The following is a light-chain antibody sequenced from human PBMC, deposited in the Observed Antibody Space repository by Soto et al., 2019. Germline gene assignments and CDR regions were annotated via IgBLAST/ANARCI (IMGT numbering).Light chain of an antibody. CDR2: GVT. CDR1: SSDVGVYSY. J-gene: IGLJ2*01. Sequence: QSALTQPPSASGSPGQSVTISCTGTSSDVGVYSYVSWYQRHPGKAPKLMIYGVTKRPSGVPDRFSGSKSGNTASLTVSGLQAEDEADYYCSSYAGSNNVVFGGGTKLTVL. CDR3: SSYAGSNNVV. V-gene: IGLV2-8*01.